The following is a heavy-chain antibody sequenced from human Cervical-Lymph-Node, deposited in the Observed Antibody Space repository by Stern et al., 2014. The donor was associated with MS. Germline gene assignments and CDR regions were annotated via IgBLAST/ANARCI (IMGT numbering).Heavy chain of an antibody. CDR2: IYTGDAKT. J-gene: IGHJ4*02. V-gene: IGHV5-51*01. D-gene: IGHD1-14*01. CDR3: ARQTTAWASDV. Sequence: EVQLVESGAELIRPGASLKISCKGSGFTFSIYGIAWVRQMPGKGLEWMGIIYTGDAKTRKSPSFKGQVTMSADKSTSTAYLQWSSLNASDTAMYFCARQTTAWASDVWGQGTLVTVSS. CDR1: GFTFSIYG.